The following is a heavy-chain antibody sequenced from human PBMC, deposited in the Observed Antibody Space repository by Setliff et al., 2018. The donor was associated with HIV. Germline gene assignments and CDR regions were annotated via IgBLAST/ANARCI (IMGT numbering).Heavy chain of an antibody. Sequence: PGGSLRLSCAPSGFTFGSYAMSWVRQAPGKGLEWVSGISGSAGTTYYADSVKGRFTISRDNSKNTMFLQMNSLRVEDTAIYYCAKMHTAMDPDTFDIWGQGTMVTVSS. CDR2: ISGSAGTT. D-gene: IGHD5-18*01. CDR3: AKMHTAMDPDTFDI. J-gene: IGHJ3*02. V-gene: IGHV3-23*01. CDR1: GFTFGSYA.